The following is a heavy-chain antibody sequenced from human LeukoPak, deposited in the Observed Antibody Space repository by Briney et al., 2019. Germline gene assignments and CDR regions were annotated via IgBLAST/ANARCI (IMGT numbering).Heavy chain of an antibody. CDR3: AREVVSMIEVGYFDS. J-gene: IGHJ4*02. CDR2: IYYSDYT. V-gene: IGHV4-31*03. CDR1: GGSINSGGYY. Sequence: SETLSLTCTVSGGSINSGGYYWNWIRQHPGKGLEWIGHIYYSDYTYCNPSLRSRVTISIDTSENQFSLKLSSVSAADTAVYYCAREVVSMIEVGYFDSWGQGTLVTVST. D-gene: IGHD3-22*01.